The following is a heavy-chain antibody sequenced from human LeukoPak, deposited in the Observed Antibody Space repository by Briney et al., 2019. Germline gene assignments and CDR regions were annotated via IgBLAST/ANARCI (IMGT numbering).Heavy chain of an antibody. CDR2: IYYSGST. CDR3: ARHVITMIVVGAVFDY. V-gene: IGHV4-39*01. Sequence: SETLSLTCTVSGGSISSSSYYWGWIRQPPGKGLEWIGSIYYSGSTYYNPSLKSRVTISVDTSKNQFSLKLSSVTAADTAVYYYARHVITMIVVGAVFDYWGQGTLVTVSS. J-gene: IGHJ4*02. D-gene: IGHD3-22*01. CDR1: GGSISSSSYY.